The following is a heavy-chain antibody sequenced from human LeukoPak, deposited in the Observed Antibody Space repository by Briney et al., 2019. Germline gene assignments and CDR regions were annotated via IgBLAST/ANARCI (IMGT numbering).Heavy chain of an antibody. CDR1: GFDFKKYE. V-gene: IGHV3-48*03. Sequence: PGGSLRLSCVASGFDFKKYEMNWVRQAPGKGLEWISYVSTSGSTPFYADSVKGRFTISRDNAKNSLYLQMNSLRAEDTAIYYCAKPDGSSYSLDSWGQGALVNVSS. CDR2: VSTSGSTP. D-gene: IGHD1-26*01. CDR3: AKPDGSSYSLDS. J-gene: IGHJ4*02.